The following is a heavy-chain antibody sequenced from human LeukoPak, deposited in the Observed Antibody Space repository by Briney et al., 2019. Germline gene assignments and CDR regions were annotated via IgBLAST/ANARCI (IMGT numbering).Heavy chain of an antibody. J-gene: IGHJ4*02. CDR1: GFTVSSNY. CDR2: ISGDGGST. CDR3: AKATVTRYYFDY. D-gene: IGHD4-17*01. V-gene: IGHV3-23*01. Sequence: GGSLRLSCATSGFTVSSNYMSWVRQAPGKGLEWVAAISGDGGSTYYADSVKGRFTISRGNSKNTLYLQVNSLRAEDTAVYYCAKATVTRYYFDYWGQGTLVTVSS.